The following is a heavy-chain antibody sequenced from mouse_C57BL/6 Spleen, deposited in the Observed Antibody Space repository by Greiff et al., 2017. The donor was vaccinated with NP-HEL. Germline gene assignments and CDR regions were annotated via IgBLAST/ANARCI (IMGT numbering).Heavy chain of an antibody. CDR1: GYNFTSYG. CDR3: ARRENSSGPLPY. D-gene: IGHD3-2*02. Sequence: VQLQQSGAELARPGASVKLSCTASGYNFTSYGISWVKQRTGQGLEWIGEIYPRSGNTYYNEKFKGKATLTADKSSSTAYMELRSLTSEDSAVDFCARRENSSGPLPYWGQGTLVTVSA. CDR2: IYPRSGNT. V-gene: IGHV1-81*01. J-gene: IGHJ3*01.